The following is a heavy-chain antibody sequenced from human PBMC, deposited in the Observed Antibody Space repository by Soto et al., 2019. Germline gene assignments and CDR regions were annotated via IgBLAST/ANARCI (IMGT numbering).Heavy chain of an antibody. Sequence: PGGSLRLSCAASGFTFSSYGMHWVRQAPGKGLEWVSVISGNAASTYYADSVKGRFTVSRDNSKNPLYLQMSSLRADDTAVYYCARGRLWGSGTYYGFDYWGHGSLVTVSS. V-gene: IGHV3-23*01. D-gene: IGHD1-26*01. CDR2: ISGNAAST. J-gene: IGHJ4*03. CDR3: ARGRLWGSGTYYGFDY. CDR1: GFTFSSYG.